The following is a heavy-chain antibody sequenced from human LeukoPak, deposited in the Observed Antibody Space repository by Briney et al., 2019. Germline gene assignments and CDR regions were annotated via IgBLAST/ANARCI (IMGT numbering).Heavy chain of an antibody. CDR2: IKQDGSEK. CDR3: TTGAIARDWFDP. J-gene: IGHJ5*02. CDR1: GFTFSSYW. V-gene: IGHV3-7*01. D-gene: IGHD2-2*01. Sequence: GGSLRLSCAASGFTFSSYWMSWVRQAPGKGLEWVANIKQDGSEKYYVDSVKGRFTISRDNARNSLYLQMNSLRAEDTAVYYCTTGAIARDWFDPWGQGTLVTVSS.